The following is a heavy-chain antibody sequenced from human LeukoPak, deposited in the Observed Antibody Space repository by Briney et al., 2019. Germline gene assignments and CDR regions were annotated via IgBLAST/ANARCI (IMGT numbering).Heavy chain of an antibody. CDR2: ISSTSSYI. D-gene: IGHD5-24*01. V-gene: IGHV3-21*01. CDR1: GYTFITYG. Sequence: ASVKVSCKASGYTFITYGINWVRQAPGKGLEWVSSISSTSSYIYYADSVKGRFTISRDNAKNSLFLQMNSLRAEDTAVYYCARDPLEGSWYFDLWGRGTLVTVSS. CDR3: ARDPLEGSWYFDL. J-gene: IGHJ2*01.